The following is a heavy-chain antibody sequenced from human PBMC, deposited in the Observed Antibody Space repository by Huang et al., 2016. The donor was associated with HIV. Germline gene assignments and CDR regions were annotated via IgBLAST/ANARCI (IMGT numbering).Heavy chain of an antibody. CDR2: VSYDGSRK. CDR1: GFVFTNYA. Sequence: QVLLVESGGGVVQPGGSLELSCAASGFVFTNYAMYWVRQGPGRGLEWVAHVSYDGSRKHYTDSVKGRFTISRDNSNNTQYLHMKNLKTEDTAMYYCARDQWLGQYFDYWGQGILVTVSS. J-gene: IGHJ4*02. CDR3: ARDQWLGQYFDY. D-gene: IGHD6-19*01. V-gene: IGHV3-30-3*01.